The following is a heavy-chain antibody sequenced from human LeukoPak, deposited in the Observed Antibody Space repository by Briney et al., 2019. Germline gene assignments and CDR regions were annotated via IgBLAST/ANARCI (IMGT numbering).Heavy chain of an antibody. CDR3: AKGVYCSGGSCSHYYYGMDV. Sequence: SGGSLRLSCAASGFTFSSYAMSWVRQAPGKGLEWVSAISGSGGSTYYADSVKGRFTISRDNSKNTLYLQMNSLRAEDTAVYYCAKGVYCSGGSCSHYYYGMDVWGQGTTVTVSS. V-gene: IGHV3-23*01. J-gene: IGHJ6*02. D-gene: IGHD2-15*01. CDR1: GFTFSSYA. CDR2: ISGSGGST.